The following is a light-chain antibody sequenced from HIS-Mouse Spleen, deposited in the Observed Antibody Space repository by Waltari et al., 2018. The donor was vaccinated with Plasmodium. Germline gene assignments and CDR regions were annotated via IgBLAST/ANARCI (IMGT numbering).Light chain of an antibody. CDR3: SSYTSSSTHVV. V-gene: IGLV3-27*01. J-gene: IGLJ2*01. Sequence: SYELTQPSSVSVSPGQTARITCSGDVLATKYARWFQQKPGQAPVLVIYKDSERPSGVSNRFSGSKSGNTASLTISGLQAEDEADYYCSSYTSSSTHVVFGGGTKLTVL. CDR2: KDS. CDR1: VLATKY.